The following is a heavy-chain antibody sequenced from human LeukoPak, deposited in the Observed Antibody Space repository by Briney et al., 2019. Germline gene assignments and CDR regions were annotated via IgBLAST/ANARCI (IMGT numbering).Heavy chain of an antibody. D-gene: IGHD2-8*01. Sequence: PGGSLRLSCAASGFTFSSYWMSWVRQAPGKGLEWVANVKQDGSEKYYVDSVKGRFTISRDNSKNTLYLQMNSLRAEDTAVYYCASAPTGVYWYFDLWGRGTLVTVSS. CDR3: ASAPTGVYWYFDL. V-gene: IGHV3-7*03. CDR2: VKQDGSEK. CDR1: GFTFSSYW. J-gene: IGHJ2*01.